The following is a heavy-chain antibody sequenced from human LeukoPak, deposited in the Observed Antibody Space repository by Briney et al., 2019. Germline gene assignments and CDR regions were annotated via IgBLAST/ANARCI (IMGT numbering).Heavy chain of an antibody. Sequence: GGSLRLSCAASEFTFSSYTINWVRQAPGKGLEWVSSISSTSTYISYADSVKGRFTISRDNAKNSLYLQMNSLRAEDTAVYYCAFIAPAGIWGQGTLVTVSS. CDR2: ISSTSTYI. CDR3: AFIAPAGI. V-gene: IGHV3-21*01. CDR1: EFTFSSYT. J-gene: IGHJ4*02. D-gene: IGHD6-13*01.